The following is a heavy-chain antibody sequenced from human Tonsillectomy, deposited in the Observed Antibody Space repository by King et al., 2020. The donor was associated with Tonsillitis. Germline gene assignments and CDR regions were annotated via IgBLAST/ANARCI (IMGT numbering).Heavy chain of an antibody. CDR2: ISYSGTT. CDR1: GGSVSSGGSY. J-gene: IGHJ4*02. Sequence: LQLQESGPGLVKPSQTLSLTCTVSGGSVSSGGSYWSWIRQHPGKGLEWIGYISYSGTTYYNPSLKSRVTISLDTSKNQFSLKLTSVPAADTAVYYCARYGSYGSSIDSWGQGSPVTVSS. CDR3: ARYGSYGSSIDS. D-gene: IGHD2-15*01. V-gene: IGHV4-31*03.